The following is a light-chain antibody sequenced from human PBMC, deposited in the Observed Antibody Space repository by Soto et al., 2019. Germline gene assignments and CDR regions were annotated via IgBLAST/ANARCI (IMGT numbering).Light chain of an antibody. CDR1: RSNIGSNY. V-gene: IGLV1-47*01. CDR2: RNN. Sequence: QPVLTQPPSASGTPGQRVTISCSGGRSNIGSNYVYWYHHLPGTTPKLLIYRNNQRPSGVPDRLSASKSGTSASLAISGLRSEDEALYYCATWDDSLRVVLFGGGTKVTVL. J-gene: IGLJ2*01. CDR3: ATWDDSLRVVL.